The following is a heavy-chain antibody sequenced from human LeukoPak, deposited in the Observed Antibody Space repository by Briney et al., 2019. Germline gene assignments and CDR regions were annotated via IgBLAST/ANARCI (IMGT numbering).Heavy chain of an antibody. CDR1: GFSFSTYG. CDR2: IRYDGSNK. D-gene: IGHD2-2*03. CDR3: ATDGFGMDV. V-gene: IGHV3-30*02. J-gene: IGHJ6*02. Sequence: GGSLRLSCATSGFSFSTYGMHWVRQAPGKGLEWVAFIRYDGSNKYYADSVKGRFTISRDSSKKTQYLQMNSLRAEDTAVYYCATDGFGMDVWGQGTTVTVSS.